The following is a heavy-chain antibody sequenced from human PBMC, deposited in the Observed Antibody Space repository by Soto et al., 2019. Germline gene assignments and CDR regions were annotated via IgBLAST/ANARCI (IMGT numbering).Heavy chain of an antibody. D-gene: IGHD2-15*01. V-gene: IGHV4-31*03. CDR2: IYYRGST. CDR3: ARDRGGYCSGGSCYFPGGGSFDP. J-gene: IGHJ5*02. Sequence: QVQLQESGPGLVKPSQTLSLTCTVSGGSISSSDYSWRWLRQHPGKGLEWIGYIYYRGSTYYNPPLKSRVTISVVTSKNQCSLKVGSVPAADTAVYYCARDRGGYCSGGSCYFPGGGSFDPWGQGTLVTVSS. CDR1: GGSISSSDYS.